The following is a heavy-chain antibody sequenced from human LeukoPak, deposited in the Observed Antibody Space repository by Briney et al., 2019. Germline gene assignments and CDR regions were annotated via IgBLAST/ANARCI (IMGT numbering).Heavy chain of an antibody. CDR1: GGSFNGYY. Sequence: SETLPLTCAVYGGSFNGYYWSWIRQTPGKGLEWIGEINRSGTTNYNPSLASRVTMSVDTSKSQVSLTLRSVTAADTAIYYCASGGYCGGTSCYPNWFDPWGQGTLVTVSS. D-gene: IGHD2-2*01. CDR3: ASGGYCGGTSCYPNWFDP. V-gene: IGHV4-34*01. J-gene: IGHJ5*02. CDR2: INRSGTT.